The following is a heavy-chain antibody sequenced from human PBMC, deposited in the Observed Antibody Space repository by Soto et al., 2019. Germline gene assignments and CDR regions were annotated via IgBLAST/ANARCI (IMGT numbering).Heavy chain of an antibody. CDR2: IYYSGRT. CDR1: GGSISSGGYY. Sequence: QVQLQESGPGLVKPSQTLSLTCSVSGGSISSGGYYWSWIRQHPEKGLEWIGYIYYSGRTNYNPSLKSRVIISVDTSSNRFSLDLRSVTAADTAIYYCARHSASWQRFDYWGQGTLVTVSS. V-gene: IGHV4-31*03. J-gene: IGHJ4*02. CDR3: ARHSASWQRFDY. D-gene: IGHD1-26*01.